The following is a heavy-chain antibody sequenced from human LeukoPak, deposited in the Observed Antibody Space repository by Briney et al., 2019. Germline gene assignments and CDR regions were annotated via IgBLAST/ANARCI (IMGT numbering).Heavy chain of an antibody. J-gene: IGHJ4*02. Sequence: PGGSLRLSCAASGFTFSTYNMHWVRQAPGKGLEWVAFINFDETDKHFADSVKGRFTISRDNSKNTLYLQMNSLGPEDTAVYYCAKDRTYHFDYWGQGTLVTVSS. D-gene: IGHD1-7*01. CDR2: INFDETDK. CDR1: GFTFSTYN. V-gene: IGHV3-30*02. CDR3: AKDRTYHFDY.